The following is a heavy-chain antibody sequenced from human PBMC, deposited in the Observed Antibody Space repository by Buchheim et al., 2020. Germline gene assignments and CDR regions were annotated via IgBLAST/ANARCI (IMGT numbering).Heavy chain of an antibody. J-gene: IGHJ4*02. D-gene: IGHD1-26*01. CDR3: ARDRLVGATTHFDY. V-gene: IGHV3-30-3*01. CDR2: ISYDGSNK. CDR1: GFTFSSYA. Sequence: QVQLVESGGGVVQPGRSLRLSCAASGFTFSSYAMHWVRQAPGKGLEWVAVISYDGSNKYYADSVKGRFTISRDNSKHTLSLQMNSLRAEDTAVYYCARDRLVGATTHFDYWGQGTL.